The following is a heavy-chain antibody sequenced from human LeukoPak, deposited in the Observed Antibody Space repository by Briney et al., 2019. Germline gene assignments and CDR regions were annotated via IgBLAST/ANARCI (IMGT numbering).Heavy chain of an antibody. CDR3: ARNWFDP. J-gene: IGHJ5*02. CDR2: IYSGGST. V-gene: IGHV3-53*05. CDR1: GFTVSSDY. Sequence: PGGSLRLSCAASGFTVSSDYMSWVRQAPGKGLEWVSVIYSGGSTYYADSVKGRFTISRDKSKNTVYLQMNSLRFEDTVMYYCARNWFDPWGQGTLVTVSS.